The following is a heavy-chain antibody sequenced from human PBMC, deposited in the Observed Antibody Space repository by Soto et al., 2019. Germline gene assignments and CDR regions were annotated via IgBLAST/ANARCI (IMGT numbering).Heavy chain of an antibody. D-gene: IGHD2-8*01. CDR3: ARSHYTYGLLIDY. CDR2: VYSTGST. Sequence: SETSPHRCAVSGESRTKNGYYCVGIHQPPGKGLQWIGNVYSTGSTFSHPSLTSRVFISVDTSKNKFSLRLTSVTAADTAVYYCARSHYTYGLLIDYWGPGIMVPVSS. V-gene: IGHV4-39*01. J-gene: IGHJ4*02. CDR1: GESRTKNGYY.